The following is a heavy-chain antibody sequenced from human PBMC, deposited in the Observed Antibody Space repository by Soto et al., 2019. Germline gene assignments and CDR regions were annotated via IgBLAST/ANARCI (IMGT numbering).Heavy chain of an antibody. Sequence: SETLSLTCTVSGGSISSGGYYWSWIRQHPGKGLEWIGYIYYSGSTYYNPSLKSRVTISVDTSKTQFSLKLSSVTAADTAVYYCARVPYSSSSSSVEVNWFDPWGQGTLVTVSS. V-gene: IGHV4-31*03. J-gene: IGHJ5*02. D-gene: IGHD6-6*01. CDR2: IYYSGST. CDR1: GGSISSGGYY. CDR3: ARVPYSSSSSSVEVNWFDP.